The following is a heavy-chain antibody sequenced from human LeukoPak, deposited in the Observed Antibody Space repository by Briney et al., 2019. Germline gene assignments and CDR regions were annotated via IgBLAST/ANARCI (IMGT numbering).Heavy chain of an antibody. D-gene: IGHD3-10*01. V-gene: IGHV6-1*01. CDR3: ARDLYVYYYGSGSYYNRLKDWYFDL. CDR1: GDCVSSNSAS. CDR2: TYYRAKWYN. Sequence: SQTLSVTCAISGDCVSSNSASWNWIRQSPSRCLEWLGRTYYRAKWYNDYALSVKSRITINPDTSKNQFSLKLSSVTAADTAVYYCARDLYVYYYGSGSYYNRLKDWYFDLWGRGTLVTVSS. J-gene: IGHJ2*01.